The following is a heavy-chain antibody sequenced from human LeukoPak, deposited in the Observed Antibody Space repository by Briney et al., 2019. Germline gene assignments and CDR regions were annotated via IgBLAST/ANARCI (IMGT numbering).Heavy chain of an antibody. CDR3: AKDISYYYYYGMDV. CDR2: IWYDGSNK. V-gene: IGHV3-33*06. CDR1: GFTFSSYG. Sequence: GRSLRLSCAASGFTFSSYGMHWVRQAPGKGLEWVAVIWYDGSNKYYADSVKGRFTISRDNSKNTLYLQMNSLRAEDTAVYYCAKDISYYYYYGMDVWGQGTTVTVSS. J-gene: IGHJ6*02.